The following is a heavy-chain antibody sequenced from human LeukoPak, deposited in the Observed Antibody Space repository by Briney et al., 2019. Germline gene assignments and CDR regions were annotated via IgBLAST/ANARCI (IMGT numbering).Heavy chain of an antibody. Sequence: SETLSLTCAVCGGSSSGYYWTWIRQPPGKGLEWIGEINHSGSTNYNPSLKSRVTISIDTSKSQFSLKLSSVTAADTAVYYCARGPYYFGSGTDYNRFSVVYWGQGILVTVSS. CDR1: GGSSSGYY. V-gene: IGHV4-34*01. CDR2: INHSGST. D-gene: IGHD3-10*01. J-gene: IGHJ4*02. CDR3: ARGPYYFGSGTDYNRFSVVY.